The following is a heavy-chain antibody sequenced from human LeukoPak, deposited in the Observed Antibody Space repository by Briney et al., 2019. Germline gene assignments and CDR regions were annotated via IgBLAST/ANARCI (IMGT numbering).Heavy chain of an antibody. D-gene: IGHD4-17*01. CDR2: IYYSGST. CDR3: ARDRKVTTRSEYYYGMDV. V-gene: IGHV4-31*03. Sequence: PSETLSLTCTVSGGSISSGGYYWSWIRQHPGKGLEWIGYIYYSGSTYYNPSLKSRVTISVDTSKNQFSLKLSSVTAADTAVYYCARDRKVTTRSEYYYGMDVWGQGTTVTVSS. J-gene: IGHJ6*02. CDR1: GGSISSGGYY.